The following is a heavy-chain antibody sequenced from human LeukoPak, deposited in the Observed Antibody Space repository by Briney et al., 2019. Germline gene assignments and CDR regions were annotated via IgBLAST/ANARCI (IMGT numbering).Heavy chain of an antibody. CDR3: ARQLYYYGSGSNAFDI. CDR1: GFTFDDYG. Sequence: GGSLRLSCAASGFTFDDYGMSWVRQAPGKGLEWVSGINWNGGSTGYADSMKGRFTISRDNAKNSLYLQMNSLRAEDTALYYCARQLYYYGSGSNAFDIWGQGTMVTVSS. V-gene: IGHV3-20*04. D-gene: IGHD3-10*01. J-gene: IGHJ3*02. CDR2: INWNGGST.